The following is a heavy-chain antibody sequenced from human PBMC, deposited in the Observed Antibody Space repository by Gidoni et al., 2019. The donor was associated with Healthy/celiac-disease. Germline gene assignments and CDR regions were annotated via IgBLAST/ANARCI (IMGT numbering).Heavy chain of an antibody. V-gene: IGHV4-34*01. CDR3: ARGRLYYYYYYGMDV. Sequence: QVQLQPWGAGLLKPSETLSLTCAVYGGSFSGYYWSWIRQPPGKGLEWIGEINHSGSTNYNPSLKSRVTISVDTSKNQFSLKLSSVTAADTAVYYCARGRLYYYYYYGMDVWGQGTTVTVSS. CDR1: GGSFSGYY. CDR2: INHSGST. J-gene: IGHJ6*02.